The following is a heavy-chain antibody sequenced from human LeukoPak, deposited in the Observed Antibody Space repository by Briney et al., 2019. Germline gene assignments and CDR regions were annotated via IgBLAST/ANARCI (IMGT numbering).Heavy chain of an antibody. D-gene: IGHD5-18*01. Sequence: GGSLRLSCAASGFTFSSYSMNWVRQAPGKGLEWVSYISSSSSTIYYADSVKGRFTISRDNAKNSLYLQMNSLRAEDTAVYYCARVRIQLWLRPEYYFDYWGQGTLVTVSS. CDR1: GFTFSSYS. V-gene: IGHV3-48*04. J-gene: IGHJ4*02. CDR2: ISSSSSTI. CDR3: ARVRIQLWLRPEYYFDY.